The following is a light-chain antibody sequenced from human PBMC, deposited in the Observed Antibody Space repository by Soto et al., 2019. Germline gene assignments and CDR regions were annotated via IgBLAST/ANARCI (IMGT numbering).Light chain of an antibody. J-gene: IGKJ5*01. CDR2: AAS. CDR3: QQSSSSPPIT. V-gene: IGKV1-39*01. CDR1: QNIDNH. Sequence: DIQLTQSPSSLSASLGDSVSISCRASQNIDNHLNWYRQRSGEAPEVLIYAASALRDGVSSRVSGRGYGTEFTLTINNLLPEELATYSCQQSSSSPPITFGPGTRLDI.